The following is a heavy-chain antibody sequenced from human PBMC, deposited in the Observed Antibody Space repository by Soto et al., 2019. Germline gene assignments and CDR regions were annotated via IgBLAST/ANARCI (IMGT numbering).Heavy chain of an antibody. CDR3: ARVVWLQLIDY. Sequence: GGSLRLSCAASGFTFSSYWTSWVRQAPGKGLEWVANIKQDGSEKYYVDSVKGRFTISRDNAKNSLYLQMNSLRAEDTAVYYCARVVWLQLIDYWGQGTLVTVSS. D-gene: IGHD5-12*01. CDR1: GFTFSSYW. V-gene: IGHV3-7*05. CDR2: IKQDGSEK. J-gene: IGHJ4*02.